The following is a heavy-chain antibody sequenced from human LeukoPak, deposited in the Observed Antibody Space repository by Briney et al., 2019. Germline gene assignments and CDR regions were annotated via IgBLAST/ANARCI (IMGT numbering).Heavy chain of an antibody. CDR3: AREVQGSGSRGFDI. Sequence: GGSLRLSCAASRFTFSSYWMHWVRQAPGKGLVWVSRINSDGSSTNYADSVKGRFTISRDNAKNTLYLQMNSLRPEDTAVYYCAREVQGSGSRGFDIWGQGQWSPSLQ. V-gene: IGHV3-74*01. CDR2: INSDGSST. D-gene: IGHD3-10*01. J-gene: IGHJ3*02. CDR1: RFTFSSYW.